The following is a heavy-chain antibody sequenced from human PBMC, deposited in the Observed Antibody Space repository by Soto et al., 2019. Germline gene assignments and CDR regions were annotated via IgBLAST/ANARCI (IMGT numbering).Heavy chain of an antibody. CDR2: IGGDGVAT. CDR1: GFTFGSYA. V-gene: IGHV3-23*01. D-gene: IGHD2-15*01. CDR3: TKGDTSSCYSASDS. Sequence: HPGGSLRLSCAASGFTFGSYAMGWVRQASGKGLEWVSIIGGDGVATYYAASVKGRFTVSRDNSKNTLYLHMNNLRADDTALYYCTKGDTSSCYSASDSWGQGTLVTVSS. J-gene: IGHJ4*02.